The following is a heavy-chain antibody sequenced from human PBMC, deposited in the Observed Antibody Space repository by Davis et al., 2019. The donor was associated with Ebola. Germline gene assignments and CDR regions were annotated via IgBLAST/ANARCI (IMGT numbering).Heavy chain of an antibody. Sequence: GESLKISCKGSGYSFTSYWIGWVRQMPGKGLEWMGVIYPGDSDTRYTPSFQGQVSISADKSISTAYLQWSSLKASDTAIYYCARLEKRAGREYWGQGTLVTVSS. CDR2: IYPGDSDT. CDR3: ARLEKRAGREY. CDR1: GYSFTSYW. J-gene: IGHJ4*02. V-gene: IGHV5-51*01. D-gene: IGHD3-10*01.